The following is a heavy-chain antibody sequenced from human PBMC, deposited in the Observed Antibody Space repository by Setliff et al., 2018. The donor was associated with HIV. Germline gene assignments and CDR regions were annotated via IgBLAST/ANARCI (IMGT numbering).Heavy chain of an antibody. V-gene: IGHV3-30*02. D-gene: IGHD5-18*01. Sequence: GGSLRLSCAVSGFTFISYGMYWVRQAPGKGREWVAFIRYDGSYRYYVDSVKGRFTISRDNSKNTMFLQMNSLRVEDTAIYYCAKMHTAMDPDTFDIWGQGTMVTVSS. J-gene: IGHJ3*02. CDR1: GFTFISYG. CDR3: AKMHTAMDPDTFDI. CDR2: IRYDGSYR.